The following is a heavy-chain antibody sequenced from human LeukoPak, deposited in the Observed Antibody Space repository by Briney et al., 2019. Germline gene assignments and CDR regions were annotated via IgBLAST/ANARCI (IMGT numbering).Heavy chain of an antibody. J-gene: IGHJ6*03. Sequence: SETLSLTCAVYGGSFSGYYWSWIRQPPGKGLEWIGEINQSGSTNYNTTHKSRVTISVDTSMNQFSLKLSSVTAGDTAVYYCARERWQVYYYYYMDVWGKGTTVTVSS. CDR3: ARERWQVYYYYYMDV. V-gene: IGHV4-34*01. D-gene: IGHD4-23*01. CDR1: GGSFSGYY. CDR2: INQSGST.